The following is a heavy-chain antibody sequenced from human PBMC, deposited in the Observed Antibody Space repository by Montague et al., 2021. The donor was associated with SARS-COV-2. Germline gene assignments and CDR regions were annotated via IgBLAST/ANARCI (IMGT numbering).Heavy chain of an antibody. CDR1: GFTFSSYW. J-gene: IGHJ3*01. V-gene: IGHV3-74*01. CDR2: MNSDGSST. D-gene: IGHD3-3*01. Sequence: LRLSCAASGFTFSSYWMHWVRQAPGKGLVWVSHMNSDGSSTDYADAVRGRFTISRDNAKNTLYLEMSSLRAEDTAVYYCTKGGYYRFDAFDLWGQGTMVTVSS. CDR3: TKGGYYRFDAFDL.